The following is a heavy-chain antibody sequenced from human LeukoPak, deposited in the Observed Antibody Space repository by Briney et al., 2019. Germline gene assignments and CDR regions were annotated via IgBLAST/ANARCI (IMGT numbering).Heavy chain of an antibody. V-gene: IGHV3-53*01. Sequence: GGSLRLSCAASGFTVSSNFMSWVRQAPGKGLEWVSLIYSGGSTYYADSVKGRFTISRDNAKNSLYLQMNTLRVDDTAVYYCARGSPPGDLGQGTLVTVSS. CDR2: IYSGGST. CDR1: GFTVSSNF. CDR3: ARGSPPGD. J-gene: IGHJ4*02.